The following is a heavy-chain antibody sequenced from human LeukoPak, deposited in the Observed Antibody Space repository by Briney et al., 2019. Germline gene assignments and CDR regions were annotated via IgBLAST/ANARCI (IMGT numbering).Heavy chain of an antibody. CDR3: ARDPRYSYDDSGTFDS. Sequence: PGGSLRLSCTASGLTFSDYYMSWIRQAPGKGLEWVSYISSSGSSIFYADSVKGRFTISRDNAKNSLYLQMNTLRAEDTAIYYCARDPRYSYDDSGTFDSWGQGTLVIVSS. V-gene: IGHV3-11*04. J-gene: IGHJ4*02. D-gene: IGHD3-22*01. CDR1: GLTFSDYY. CDR2: ISSSGSSI.